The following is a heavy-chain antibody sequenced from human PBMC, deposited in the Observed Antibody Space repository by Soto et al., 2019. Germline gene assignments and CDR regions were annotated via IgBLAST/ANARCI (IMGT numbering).Heavy chain of an antibody. J-gene: IGHJ6*02. D-gene: IGHD1-26*01. CDR2: IISIFGTA. CDR1: GGTFSSYA. Sequence: QVQLVQSGAEVKKPGSSVKVSCKASGGTFSSYAISWVRQAPGQGLEWMGGIISIFGTADYAQKFQGRVTITADESTSTAYMELSSLGSEDTDVYYCAAAREVRYYYDGMGVWGQGTTVTVSS. V-gene: IGHV1-69*12. CDR3: AAAREVRYYYDGMGV.